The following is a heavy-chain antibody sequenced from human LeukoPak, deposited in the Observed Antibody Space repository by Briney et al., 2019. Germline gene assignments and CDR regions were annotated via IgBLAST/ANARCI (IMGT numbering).Heavy chain of an antibody. J-gene: IGHJ4*02. CDR1: GFTFSSYW. Sequence: PGGSLRLSCAASGFTFSSYWMSWVRQAPGKGLEWVANIKQDGSEKYYVDSVKGRFTISRDNSKNSLYLQMNSLRAEDTAVYYCARVGIAHKQLVMGIDYWGQGTLVTVSS. CDR2: IKQDGSEK. V-gene: IGHV3-7*01. D-gene: IGHD6-6*01. CDR3: ARVGIAHKQLVMGIDY.